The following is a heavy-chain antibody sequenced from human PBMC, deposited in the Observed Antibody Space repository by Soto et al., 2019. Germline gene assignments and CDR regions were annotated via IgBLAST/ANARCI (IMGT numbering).Heavy chain of an antibody. Sequence: GASVKVSCKASGYTFTSYDINWVRQATGQGLEWMGWMNPNSGNTGYAQKFQGRVTMTRNTSISTAYMELSSLRSEDTAVYYCARGPWELIGFGAWGQGTLVTVSS. CDR3: ARGPWELIGFGA. V-gene: IGHV1-8*01. CDR2: MNPNSGNT. D-gene: IGHD1-26*01. J-gene: IGHJ4*02. CDR1: GYTFTSYD.